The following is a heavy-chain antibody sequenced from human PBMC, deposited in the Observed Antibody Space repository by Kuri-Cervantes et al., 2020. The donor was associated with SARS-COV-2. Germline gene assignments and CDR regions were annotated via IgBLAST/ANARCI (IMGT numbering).Heavy chain of an antibody. V-gene: IGHV3-21*01. D-gene: IGHD2-15*01. J-gene: IGHJ4*02. CDR1: GFTFGDYA. CDR3: ARDQEGVVTLDY. CDR2: ITGGSSFT. Sequence: GGSLRLSCTASGFTFGDYAMSWFRQAPGKGLEWVSSITGGSSFTFYANSVKGRFTISRDNAKNSLSLQMNSLEADDTAVYYCARDQEGVVTLDYWGQGSLVTVSS.